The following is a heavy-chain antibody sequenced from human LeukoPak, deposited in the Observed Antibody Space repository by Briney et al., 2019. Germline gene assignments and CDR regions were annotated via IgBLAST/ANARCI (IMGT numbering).Heavy chain of an antibody. Sequence: SETLSLTCAVYGGSFSGYYWSWIRQPPGKGLEWIGEINHSGSTNYNPSLKSRVTISVDTSKNQFSLKLSSVTAADTAVYYCARVGVVVVPAAIDYYYYYMDVWGEGTTVTVSS. J-gene: IGHJ6*03. CDR1: GGSFSGYY. D-gene: IGHD2-2*02. CDR2: INHSGST. CDR3: ARVGVVVVPAAIDYYYYYMDV. V-gene: IGHV4-34*01.